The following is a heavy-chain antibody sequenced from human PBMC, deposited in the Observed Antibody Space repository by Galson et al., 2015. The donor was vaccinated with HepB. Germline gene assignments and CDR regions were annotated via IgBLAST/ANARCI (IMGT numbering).Heavy chain of an antibody. J-gene: IGHJ4*02. V-gene: IGHV1-18*04. CDR2: ISAYNGNT. CDR3: ARGLLAQWLYGDF. Sequence: CKASGYTFPNYAFSWVRQAPGQGLEWMGWISAYNGNTDSAQKFRGRVTMTTDTSTSTAYMEVRSLRSDDTAVYYCARGLLAQWLYGDFWGQGTLVTVSS. D-gene: IGHD6-19*01. CDR1: GYTFPNYA.